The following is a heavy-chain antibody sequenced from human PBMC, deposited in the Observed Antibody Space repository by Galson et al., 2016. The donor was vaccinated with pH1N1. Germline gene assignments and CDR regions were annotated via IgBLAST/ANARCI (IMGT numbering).Heavy chain of an antibody. Sequence: SVKVSCKASGYPFISYGITWVRQAPGQGLEWMGWISTYHGNTNYAQNFQGRVTMTTDISTTTAYMELTSLRSDDTAVYYCAREEGYYGSGSYSDYWGQGTLVTVSS. CDR1: GYPFISYG. V-gene: IGHV1-18*01. CDR3: AREEGYYGSGSYSDY. CDR2: ISTYHGNT. J-gene: IGHJ4*02. D-gene: IGHD3-10*01.